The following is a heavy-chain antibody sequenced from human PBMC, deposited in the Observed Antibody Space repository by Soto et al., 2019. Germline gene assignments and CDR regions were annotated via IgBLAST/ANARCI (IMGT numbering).Heavy chain of an antibody. Sequence: QEQLVESGGDLVKPGGSLRLSCAASGYTFSDYYMSWMRQAPGKGLEWISYIDTSGTKIYYADSVKGRFTITRDNAKNSPYLEMNSLRDEDTAVYYCASHYDMWSGYLSPVDYWGQGTLVTVSS. CDR2: IDTSGTKI. V-gene: IGHV3-11*01. CDR1: GYTFSDYY. CDR3: ASHYDMWSGYLSPVDY. D-gene: IGHD3-3*01. J-gene: IGHJ4*02.